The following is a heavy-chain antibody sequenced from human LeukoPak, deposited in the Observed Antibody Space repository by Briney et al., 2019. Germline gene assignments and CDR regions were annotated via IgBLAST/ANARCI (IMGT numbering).Heavy chain of an antibody. V-gene: IGHV3-23*01. J-gene: IGHJ4*02. D-gene: IGHD2-15*01. Sequence: GGSLRLSCAASGFTFSNYAMCWVRQAPGRGLEWVSTISGSGANTYYADPVKGRFTISRDNSKNTLYLQMNSLRADDTAIYYCAKGRALEVVAAFNYWGQGTVVTASS. CDR3: AKGRALEVVAAFNY. CDR2: ISGSGANT. CDR1: GFTFSNYA.